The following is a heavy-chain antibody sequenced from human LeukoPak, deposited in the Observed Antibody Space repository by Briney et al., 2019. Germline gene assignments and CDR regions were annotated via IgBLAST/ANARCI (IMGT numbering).Heavy chain of an antibody. D-gene: IGHD2-2*02. CDR1: GFTFTDYY. CDR3: AKIHIVVVPAAIRHQDAFDI. J-gene: IGHJ3*02. CDR2: ITNSGSTI. Sequence: GGSLRLSCAASGFTFTDYYMTRIRQAPGKGLEWVSYITNSGSTIDYADSVKGRFTISRDNAKNSLFLQMNSLRAEDTAVYYCAKIHIVVVPAAIRHQDAFDIWGQGTMVTVSS. V-gene: IGHV3-11*01.